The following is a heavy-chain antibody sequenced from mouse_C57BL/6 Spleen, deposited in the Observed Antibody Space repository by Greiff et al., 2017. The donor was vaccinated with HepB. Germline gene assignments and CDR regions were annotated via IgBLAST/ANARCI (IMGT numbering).Heavy chain of an antibody. Sequence: EVQLQQSGAELVKPGASVKLSCTASGFNIKDTYMHWVKQRPEQGLEWIGRIDPANGYTKYDPKFQGKATITADTSSNTAYLQLRSLTSEDTAVYDCDRIKAWDQGVTLTVSS. V-gene: IGHV14-3*02. J-gene: IGHJ2*01. CDR2: IDPANGYT. CDR3: DRIKA. CDR1: GFNIKDTY.